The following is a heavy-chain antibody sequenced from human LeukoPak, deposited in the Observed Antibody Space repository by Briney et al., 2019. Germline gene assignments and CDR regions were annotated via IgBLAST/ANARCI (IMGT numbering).Heavy chain of an antibody. J-gene: IGHJ6*03. CDR2: IYSDNT. V-gene: IGHV3-53*01. D-gene: IGHD2-15*01. CDR3: AKNGDRGAYCTGGTCYPYFYYYMDV. CDR1: GFTVSSNS. Sequence: GGSLRLSCTVSGFTVSSNSMSWVRQAPGKGLEWVSFIYSDNTHYSDSVKGRFTISRDNSKDTLYLQMNSLRAEDTAIYYCAKNGDRGAYCTGGTCYPYFYYYMDVWGKGTTVTI.